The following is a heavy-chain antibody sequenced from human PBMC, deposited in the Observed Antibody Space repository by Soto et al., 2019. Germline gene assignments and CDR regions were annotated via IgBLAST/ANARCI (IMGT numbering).Heavy chain of an antibody. CDR1: GFTFSSYS. Sequence: GESLKISCAASGFTFSSYSMNWVRQAPGKGLEWVSSISSSSSYIYYADSVKGRFTISRDNAKNSLYLQMNSLRAEDTAVYYCARDFEMVPVMVYATIYYYGMDVWGQGTTVTVSS. D-gene: IGHD2-8*01. CDR3: ARDFEMVPVMVYATIYYYGMDV. V-gene: IGHV3-21*01. J-gene: IGHJ6*02. CDR2: ISSSSSYI.